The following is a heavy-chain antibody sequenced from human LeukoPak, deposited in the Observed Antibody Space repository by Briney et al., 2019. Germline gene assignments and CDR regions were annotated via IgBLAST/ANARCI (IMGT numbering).Heavy chain of an antibody. J-gene: IGHJ6*02. Sequence: GGSLRLSCAASGFAFSSYEMSWVRQAPGKGLEWVSYISSSGSAIYYADSVKGRFTISRDNAKNSLYLQMNSLRAEDTAVYYCAREGRNYYGMDVWGQGTTVTVSS. V-gene: IGHV3-48*03. CDR1: GFAFSSYE. CDR2: ISSSGSAI. CDR3: AREGRNYYGMDV.